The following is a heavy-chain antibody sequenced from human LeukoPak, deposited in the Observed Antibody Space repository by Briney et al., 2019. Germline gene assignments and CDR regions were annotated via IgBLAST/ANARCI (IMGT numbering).Heavy chain of an antibody. CDR3: ARGVYIAAAQYGY. CDR1: GGSISSFY. J-gene: IGHJ4*02. V-gene: IGHV4-59*01. Sequence: SETLSLTCAVSGGSISSFYWSWIRQPPGKGLEWIGYIYYSGTTNYNPSLKSRVTISVDTSKNQFSLKLSSVTAADTAVYYCARGVYIAAAQYGYWGQGTLVTVSS. D-gene: IGHD6-13*01. CDR2: IYYSGTT.